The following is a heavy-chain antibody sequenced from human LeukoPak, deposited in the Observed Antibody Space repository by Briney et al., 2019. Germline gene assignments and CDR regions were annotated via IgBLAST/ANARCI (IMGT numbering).Heavy chain of an antibody. Sequence: KPSETLSLTCTVSGGSISSGGYYWGWIRQPPGKGLEWIGSIYYSGSTYYNPSLKSRVTISVDTSKNQFSLNLNSVTAADTAVYFCARDEGSAYPFDYWGQGTLVTVSS. V-gene: IGHV4-39*07. CDR2: IYYSGST. CDR3: ARDEGSAYPFDY. D-gene: IGHD3-22*01. CDR1: GGSISSGGYY. J-gene: IGHJ4*02.